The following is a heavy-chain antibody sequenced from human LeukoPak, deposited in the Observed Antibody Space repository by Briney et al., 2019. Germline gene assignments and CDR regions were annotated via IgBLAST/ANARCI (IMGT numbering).Heavy chain of an antibody. J-gene: IGHJ4*02. CDR2: IYYSGST. CDR1: GGSISSYH. Sequence: SETLSLTCTVSGGSISSYHWSWIRQPPGKGLEWVGYIYYSGSTNYNPSLKSRVTISVDTSKNQFSVKLSSVTAADTAVYYCARRGYYYDSSGYTDYFDYWGQGTLVTVSS. V-gene: IGHV4-59*08. D-gene: IGHD3-22*01. CDR3: ARRGYYYDSSGYTDYFDY.